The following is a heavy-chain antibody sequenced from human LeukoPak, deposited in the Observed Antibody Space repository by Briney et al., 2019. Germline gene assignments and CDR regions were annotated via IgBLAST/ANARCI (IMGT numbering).Heavy chain of an antibody. CDR3: AKGPHKTRYGSGSYSPFDY. D-gene: IGHD3-10*01. CDR2: ISGGGGSK. J-gene: IGHJ4*02. Sequence: PGGSLRLSCAASGFTFSSYAMSWVRQAPGKGLEWVSGISGGGGSKYYPDSVRGRFTISRENSKNTLYLQKNSLRAEETGVYYCAKGPHKTRYGSGSYSPFDYWGQGTLVTLSS. V-gene: IGHV3-23*01. CDR1: GFTFSSYA.